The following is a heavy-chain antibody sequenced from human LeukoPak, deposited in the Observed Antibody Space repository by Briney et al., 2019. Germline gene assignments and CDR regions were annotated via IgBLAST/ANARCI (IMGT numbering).Heavy chain of an antibody. CDR3: ARDKVGATTRIMDY. CDR1: GGSISSGGYY. CDR2: IYYSGST. Sequence: SETLSLTCTVSGGSISSGGYYWSWIRQHPGKGLEWIGYIYYSGSTCYNPSLKSRVTISVDTSKNQFSLKLSSVTAADTAVYYCARDKVGATTRIMDYWGQGTLVTVSS. D-gene: IGHD1-26*01. V-gene: IGHV4-31*03. J-gene: IGHJ4*02.